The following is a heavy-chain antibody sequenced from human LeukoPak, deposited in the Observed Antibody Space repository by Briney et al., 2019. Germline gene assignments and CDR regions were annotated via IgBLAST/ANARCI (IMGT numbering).Heavy chain of an antibody. CDR3: ARGSCSGGSCLYYYYMDV. J-gene: IGHJ6*03. CDR1: GYSFSTYG. V-gene: IGHV1-18*01. CDR2: ISAYNGNT. Sequence: ASVKVSCKASGYSFSTYGITWVRQAPGQGLEWVGWISAYNGNTNYAQKLQGRVTMTTDTSTNTAYMELRSLRSDDTAVYYCARGSCSGGSCLYYYYMDVWGKGTTVTVSS. D-gene: IGHD2-15*01.